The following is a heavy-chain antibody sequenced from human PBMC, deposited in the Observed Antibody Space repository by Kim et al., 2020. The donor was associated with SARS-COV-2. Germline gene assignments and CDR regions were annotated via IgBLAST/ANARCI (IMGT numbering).Heavy chain of an antibody. D-gene: IGHD2-15*01. Sequence: GGSLRLSCAASGFTFSTSGMHWVRQAPGKGLEWVAIIWYDGSNKYYADSVKGRFTISRDNSKNTLYLQMNSLGAADTALYYCARSILYCSGGTCYDEGFDYWGQGTPVTVSS. V-gene: IGHV3-33*01. J-gene: IGHJ4*02. CDR3: ARSILYCSGGTCYDEGFDY. CDR1: GFTFSTSG. CDR2: IWYDGSNK.